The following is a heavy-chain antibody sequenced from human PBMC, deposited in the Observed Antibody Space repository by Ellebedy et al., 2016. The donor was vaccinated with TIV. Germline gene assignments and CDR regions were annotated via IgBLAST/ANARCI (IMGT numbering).Heavy chain of an antibody. CDR1: AFTFSTYS. D-gene: IGHD6-13*01. J-gene: IGHJ2*01. V-gene: IGHV3-21*01. CDR2: ISTFT. CDR3: AREGHYGITWYWGYFDL. Sequence: GESLKISCAAPAFTFSTYSLHWVRQAPAKGLEWVSSISTFTHYADSVRGRFTISRDNAKNSLYLKMNSLSAEDTAVYYCAREGHYGITWYWGYFDLWGRGTLVTVSS.